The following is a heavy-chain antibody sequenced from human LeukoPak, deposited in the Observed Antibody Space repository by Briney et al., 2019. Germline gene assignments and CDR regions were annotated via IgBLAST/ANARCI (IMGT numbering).Heavy chain of an antibody. V-gene: IGHV3-30*03. J-gene: IGHJ6*02. Sequence: GGSLRLSCAASGFSFSSNGMHWVRQAPGKGLEWVAVISYDRSNKYYADSVKGRFTISRDNSKNTLYLQMNSLRAEDTAVYYCASHGTIIRYYYYGMDVWGQGTTVTVSS. CDR1: GFSFSSNG. CDR2: ISYDRSNK. CDR3: ASHGTIIRYYYYGMDV. D-gene: IGHD1-26*01.